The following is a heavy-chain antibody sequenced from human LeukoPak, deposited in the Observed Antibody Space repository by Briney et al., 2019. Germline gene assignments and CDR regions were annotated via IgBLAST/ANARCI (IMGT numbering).Heavy chain of an antibody. J-gene: IGHJ4*02. V-gene: IGHV3-66*01. D-gene: IGHD3-10*01. Sequence: GGPLRLSCAASGFTVSSNYMNWVRQAPGKGLEWVSVIYSGGSTYYADSVKGRFTISRDNSKNTLHLQMNSLRAEDTAVYYCAKGEYAAPFDYWGQGTLVTVSS. CDR2: IYSGGST. CDR1: GFTVSSNY. CDR3: AKGEYAAPFDY.